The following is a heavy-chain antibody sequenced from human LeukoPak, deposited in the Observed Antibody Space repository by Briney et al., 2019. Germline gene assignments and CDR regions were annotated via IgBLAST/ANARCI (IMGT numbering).Heavy chain of an antibody. CDR3: ARAYYGDTGYNFDY. V-gene: IGHV4-31*03. CDR1: GVSISSGGYY. J-gene: IGHJ4*02. D-gene: IGHD4-17*01. CDR2: IYYSGST. Sequence: SQTLSLTCTVSGVSISSGGYYWSWIRQHPGKGLEWLGYIYYSGSTYHNPSLKSRVTISVDTSKNQFSLKLSSVTAADTAVYYCARAYYGDTGYNFDYWGQGTLVTVSS.